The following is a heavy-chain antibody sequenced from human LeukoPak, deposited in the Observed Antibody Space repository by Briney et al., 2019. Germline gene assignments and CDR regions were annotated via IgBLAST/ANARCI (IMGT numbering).Heavy chain of an antibody. J-gene: IGHJ4*02. CDR2: ISGDGGTT. CDR1: GYSLRKHP. V-gene: IGHV3-64*02. D-gene: IGHD3-22*01. CDR3: ARDCSSGNCRGALDY. Sequence: GGSLRLSCAASGYSLRKHPMHWVRQAPGKGLEFVSAISGDGGTTFYAGSVKGRFTISRGNSKNMVVLQMGSLRTDDMGVYFCARDCSSGNCRGALDYWGQGALVTVSS.